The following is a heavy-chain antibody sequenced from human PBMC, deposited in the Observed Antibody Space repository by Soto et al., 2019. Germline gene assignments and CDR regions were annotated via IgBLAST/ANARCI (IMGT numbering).Heavy chain of an antibody. CDR3: VKGEYYYDSSGYYPFDY. D-gene: IGHD3-22*01. V-gene: IGHV3-64D*06. CDR2: ISTNGGST. CDR1: GLTFSIYA. J-gene: IGHJ4*02. Sequence: PGGSLRLSCSASGLTFSIYAMHWVRQAPGKGLEYVSSISTNGGSTDYADSVKGRFTISRDNSKNTVYLQMSSLRVEDTAVYYCVKGEYYYDSSGYYPFDYWGQGTLVTVPS.